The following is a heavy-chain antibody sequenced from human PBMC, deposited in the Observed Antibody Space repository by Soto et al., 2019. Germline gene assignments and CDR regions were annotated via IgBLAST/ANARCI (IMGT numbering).Heavy chain of an antibody. J-gene: IGHJ4*02. V-gene: IGHV4-30-2*02. Sequence: PSETLSLTCAVSGGSFSSGGYSWSWIRQPPGKGLEWIGYISHSGSTYYNPSLKSRVTISVDRSKNQISLNLTSATAADTAVYYCAATPRYWGPGTLVTVSS. CDR1: GGSFSSGGYS. CDR2: ISHSGST. CDR3: AATPRY.